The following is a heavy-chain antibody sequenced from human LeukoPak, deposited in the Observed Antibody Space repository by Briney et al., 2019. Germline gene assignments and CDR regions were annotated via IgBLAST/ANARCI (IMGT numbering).Heavy chain of an antibody. J-gene: IGHJ4*02. CDR3: ARERGDTAMFRFIDC. CDR1: GGSISSYS. Sequence: SSETLSLTCTVSGGSISSYSWSWIRQPPGKGLEWIGSIYYSGSTNYSPSLKSRVTMSVDTSKNQFSLKLSSVTAADTAVYYCARERGDTAMFRFIDCWGQGTLVTVSS. D-gene: IGHD5-18*01. V-gene: IGHV4-59*12. CDR2: IYYSGST.